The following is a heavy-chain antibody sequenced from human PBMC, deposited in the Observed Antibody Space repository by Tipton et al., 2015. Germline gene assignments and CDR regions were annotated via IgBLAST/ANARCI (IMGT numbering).Heavy chain of an antibody. J-gene: IGHJ4*02. CDR3: ARGRGWRVFDY. Sequence: TLSLTCTVSGGSIRSYYWSWIRQSPGKGLEWIGEINDSGESNYNPSLKSRVTISVDTSKSQFFLKLTSVIAADTAVYFCARGRGWRVFDYWGQGTLVTVSS. D-gene: IGHD3-10*01. CDR2: INDSGES. CDR1: GGSIRSYY. V-gene: IGHV4-34*01.